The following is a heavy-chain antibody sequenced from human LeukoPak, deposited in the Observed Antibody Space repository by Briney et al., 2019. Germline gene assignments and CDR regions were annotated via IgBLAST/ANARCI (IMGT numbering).Heavy chain of an antibody. V-gene: IGHV4-61*01. Sequence: SETLSLTCTVSGGSVSSGSYYWSWIRQPPGKGLEWIGYIYYSGSTNYNPSLKSRVTISVDTSKNQFSLKLSSVTAADTAVYYCARDPVPYYGDYYYGVDVWGQGTTVTVSS. CDR1: GGSVSSGSYY. D-gene: IGHD2/OR15-2a*01. CDR3: ARDPVPYYGDYYYGVDV. J-gene: IGHJ6*02. CDR2: IYYSGST.